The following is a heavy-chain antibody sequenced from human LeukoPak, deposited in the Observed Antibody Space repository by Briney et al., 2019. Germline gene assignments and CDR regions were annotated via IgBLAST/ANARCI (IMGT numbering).Heavy chain of an antibody. V-gene: IGHV3-23*01. CDR3: AKARYNWNDAGVDY. Sequence: GSLRLSCAASGFTFSSYAMSWVRQAPGKGLEWVSAISGSGGSTYYADSVKGRFTISRDNSKNTLYLQMNSLGAEDTAVYYCAKARYNWNDAGVDYWGQGTLVTVSS. CDR1: GFTFSSYA. D-gene: IGHD1-20*01. CDR2: ISGSGGST. J-gene: IGHJ4*02.